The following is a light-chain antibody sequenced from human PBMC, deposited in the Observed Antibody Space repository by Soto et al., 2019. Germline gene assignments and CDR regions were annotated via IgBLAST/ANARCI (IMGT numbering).Light chain of an antibody. J-gene: IGLJ1*01. Sequence: QSALTQPASVSGSPGQSITISCTGTSSDVGGYNYVSWYQQHPGKAPKLMIYDVSNRPSGVTNRLSGSKSDKTASLTITGLQADDDSVYYCSSYTSSSTLDVFGTGTRSPS. V-gene: IGLV2-14*01. CDR3: SSYTSSSTLDV. CDR1: SSDVGGYNY. CDR2: DVS.